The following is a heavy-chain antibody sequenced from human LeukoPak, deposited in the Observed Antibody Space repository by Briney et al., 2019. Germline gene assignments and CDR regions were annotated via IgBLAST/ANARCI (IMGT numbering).Heavy chain of an antibody. CDR3: ARWVFIAAAASYNWFDP. D-gene: IGHD6-13*01. V-gene: IGHV4-34*01. J-gene: IGHJ5*02. CDR2: INHSGST. Sequence: SSETLSLTCAVYGGSFSGYYWSWIRQPPGKGLEWIGEINHSGSTNCNPPLKSRVTISVDTSKNQFSLKLSSVTAADTAVYYCARWVFIAAAASYNWFDPWGQGTLVTVSS. CDR1: GGSFSGYY.